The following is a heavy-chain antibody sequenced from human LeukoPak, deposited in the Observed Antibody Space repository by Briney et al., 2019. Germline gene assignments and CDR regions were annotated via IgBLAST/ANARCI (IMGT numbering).Heavy chain of an antibody. D-gene: IGHD3-22*01. CDR1: GGTFSSYA. CDR3: ANLPGGYSAHLFDY. V-gene: IGHV1-69*05. J-gene: IGHJ4*02. Sequence: ASVKVSCKASGGTFSSYAISWVRQAPGQGLEWMGGIIPIFGTANYAQKFQGRVTITTDESTSTAYMELSSLRAEDTAVYYCANLPGGYSAHLFDYWGQGTLVTVSS. CDR2: IIPIFGTA.